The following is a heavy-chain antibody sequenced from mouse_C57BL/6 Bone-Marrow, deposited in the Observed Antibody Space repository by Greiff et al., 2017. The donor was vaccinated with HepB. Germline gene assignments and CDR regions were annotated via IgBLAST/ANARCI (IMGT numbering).Heavy chain of an antibody. V-gene: IGHV1-63*01. Sequence: VKLQESGAELVRPGPSVKMSCKASGYTFTNYWIGWAKQRPGHGLEWIGDIYPGGGYTNYNEKFKGKATLTADKSSSTAYMQFSSLTSEDSAIYYCARERGYWYFDVWGTGTTVTVSS. CDR3: ARERGYWYFDV. CDR2: IYPGGGYT. J-gene: IGHJ1*03. CDR1: GYTFTNYW.